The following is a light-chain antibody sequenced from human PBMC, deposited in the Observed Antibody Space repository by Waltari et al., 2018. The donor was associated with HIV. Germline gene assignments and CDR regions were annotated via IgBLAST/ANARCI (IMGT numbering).Light chain of an antibody. CDR3: GVWDDNLRGV. CDR2: KNN. Sequence: QAVLTQPPSAPASSGQKLTISRSGCVSNVGSPYVSCYHQFPGGAPKLLPYKNNQRASGVPDRFSGSKSGTSASLTISGLRSEDEGIYFCGVWDDNLRGVFGGGTRLTVL. V-gene: IGLV1-47*01. J-gene: IGLJ2*01. CDR1: VSNVGSPY.